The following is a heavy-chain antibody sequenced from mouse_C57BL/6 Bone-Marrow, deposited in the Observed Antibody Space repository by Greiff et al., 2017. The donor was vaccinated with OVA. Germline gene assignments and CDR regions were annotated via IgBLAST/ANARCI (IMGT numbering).Heavy chain of an antibody. CDR2: ISSGSSTI. Sequence: VKLVESGGGLVKPGGSLKLSCAASGFTFSDYGMHWVRQAPEKGLEWVAYISSGSSTIYYADTVKGRFTISRDNAKNTLFLQMTSLRSEDTAMYYCAKIYYGYDWYAMDYWGQGTSVTVSS. V-gene: IGHV5-17*01. J-gene: IGHJ4*01. D-gene: IGHD2-2*01. CDR1: GFTFSDYG. CDR3: AKIYYGYDWYAMDY.